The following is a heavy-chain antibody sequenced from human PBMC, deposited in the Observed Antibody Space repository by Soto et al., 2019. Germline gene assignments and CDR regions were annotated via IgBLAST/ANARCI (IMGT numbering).Heavy chain of an antibody. CDR3: AKDIATATKN. D-gene: IGHD4-17*01. J-gene: IGHJ1*01. CDR1: GFTFRSYG. Sequence: QVQLVESGGDVVQPGRSLRLSCAASGFTFRSYGMHWVRQAPGKGLECVAVISFDGRTTYYAGSVKGRFTISRDNSKNTLYLQMNSLRPEDTAVYYCAKDIATATKNCGQGTLVTVSS. V-gene: IGHV3-30*18. CDR2: ISFDGRTT.